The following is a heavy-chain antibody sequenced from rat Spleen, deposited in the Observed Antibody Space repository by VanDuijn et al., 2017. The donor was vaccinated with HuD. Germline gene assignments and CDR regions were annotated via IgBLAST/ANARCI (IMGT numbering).Heavy chain of an antibody. D-gene: IGHD5-1*01. J-gene: IGHJ2*01. V-gene: IGHV2S30*01. Sequence: QVQLKESGPGLVQPSQTLSLTCTVSGFSLTGNNVHWVRQPPGKGLEWMGRMRYDGDTYYNSALKSRLSISWDTSKNQVFLKMNSLQTDDTAIYYCTREHNWGFDYWGQGVMVTVSS. CDR2: MRYDGDT. CDR1: GFSLTGNN. CDR3: TREHNWGFDY.